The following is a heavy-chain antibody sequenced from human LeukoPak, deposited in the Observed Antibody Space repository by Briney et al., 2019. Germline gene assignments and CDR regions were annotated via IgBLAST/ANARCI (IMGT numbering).Heavy chain of an antibody. V-gene: IGHV3-30-3*01. CDR2: ISYGGSNK. J-gene: IGHJ4*02. D-gene: IGHD6-13*01. CDR1: GFTFSSYA. Sequence: PGGSLRLSCAASGFTFSSYAMHWVRQARGKGLEGGAVISYGGSNKYYADSVKGRFTISRDNSKNTLYLQMNSLRAEDTAVYYCARDRQQQLVLTLDYWGQGTLVTVSS. CDR3: ARDRQQQLVLTLDY.